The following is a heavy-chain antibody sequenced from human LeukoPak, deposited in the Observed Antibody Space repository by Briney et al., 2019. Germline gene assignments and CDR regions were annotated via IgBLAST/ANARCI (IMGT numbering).Heavy chain of an antibody. CDR1: GFTFSSYA. J-gene: IGHJ6*02. Sequence: GGSLRLSCAASGFTFSSYAMSWVRQAPGKGLEWVSAISGSGGSTYYADSVKGRFTISRDNSKNTLYLQMNSLRAEDTAVYYCAKRGPIAVAADCYYYGMDVWGQGTTVTVSS. CDR2: ISGSGGST. V-gene: IGHV3-23*01. D-gene: IGHD6-19*01. CDR3: AKRGPIAVAADCYYYGMDV.